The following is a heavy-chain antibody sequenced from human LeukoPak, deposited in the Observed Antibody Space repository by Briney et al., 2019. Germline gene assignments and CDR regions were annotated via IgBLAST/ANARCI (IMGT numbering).Heavy chain of an antibody. CDR3: ASIYSGSPGAFDI. J-gene: IGHJ3*02. CDR2: IIPIFGTA. V-gene: IGHV1-69*13. CDR1: GGTFTSYA. Sequence: SVKVSCKASGGTFTSYAISWVRQAPGQGLEWMGGIIPIFGTANYAQKFQGRVTITADESTSTAYMELSSLRSEDTAVYYCASIYSGSPGAFDIWGQGTMVTVSS. D-gene: IGHD1-26*01.